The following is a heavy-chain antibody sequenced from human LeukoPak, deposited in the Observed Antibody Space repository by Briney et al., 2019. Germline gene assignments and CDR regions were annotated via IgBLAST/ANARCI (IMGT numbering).Heavy chain of an antibody. CDR2: INHSGST. CDR3: ARGPTMTHPVDY. D-gene: IGHD3-22*01. Sequence: SETLSLTCAVYGGYFSGYYWSWIRQRPGKGLEWIGEINHSGSTNYNPSLKSRVTISVDTSKNQFSLKLSSVTAADTAVYYCARGPTMTHPVDYWDQGTLVTVSS. CDR1: GGYFSGYY. V-gene: IGHV4-34*01. J-gene: IGHJ4*02.